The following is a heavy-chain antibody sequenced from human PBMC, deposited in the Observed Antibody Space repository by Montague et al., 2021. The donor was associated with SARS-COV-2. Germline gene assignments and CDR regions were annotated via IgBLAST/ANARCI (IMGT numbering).Heavy chain of an antibody. J-gene: IGHJ4*02. CDR1: GFTFSDYY. V-gene: IGHV3-11*01. CDR2: ISDTGSTI. D-gene: IGHD4-23*01. CDR3: AKALMTYGGNSPVDQ. Sequence: SLRLSCAASGFTFSDYYMNWIRQAPGKGLEWISYISDTGSTIYYADSVXGRFAVSRDNTKNSLYLQMNSLRAEDTAVYYCAKALMTYGGNSPVDQWGQGTLVTVSS.